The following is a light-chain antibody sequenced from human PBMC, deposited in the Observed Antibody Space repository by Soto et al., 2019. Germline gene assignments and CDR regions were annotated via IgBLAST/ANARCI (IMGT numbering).Light chain of an antibody. CDR2: DVS. Sequence: QSALTQPASVSGSPGQSISISCTGTTSDVGRYNYVSWYQQHPGKAPKLMIYDVSYRPSWVSNRFSGSKSGITASLTISGLLAEDYADYYCNAFTTSSTYVFGTGTMVTVL. J-gene: IGLJ1*01. CDR3: NAFTTSSTYV. CDR1: TSDVGRYNY. V-gene: IGLV2-14*03.